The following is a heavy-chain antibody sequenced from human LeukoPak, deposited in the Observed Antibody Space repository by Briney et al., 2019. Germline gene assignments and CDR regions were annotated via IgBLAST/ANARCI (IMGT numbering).Heavy chain of an antibody. V-gene: IGHV1-2*06. Sequence: ASVKVSCKASGYTFTGYYMHWVRQAPGQGLEWMGRINPNSGGTNYAQKFQGRVTMTRDTSISTAYMELSSLRSEDTAVYYCASAQTTVSPFDYWGQGTLVTVSS. CDR2: INPNSGGT. J-gene: IGHJ4*02. CDR1: GYTFTGYY. D-gene: IGHD4-17*01. CDR3: ASAQTTVSPFDY.